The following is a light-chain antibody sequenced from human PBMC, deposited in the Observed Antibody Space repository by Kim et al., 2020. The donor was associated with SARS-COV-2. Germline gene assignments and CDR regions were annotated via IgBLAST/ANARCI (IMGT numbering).Light chain of an antibody. CDR1: TSSIGINV. CDR2: NND. J-gene: IGLJ3*02. V-gene: IGLV1-44*01. CDR3: ATWDDSLDSRV. Sequence: QSVLTQPPSASGTPGQRVTISCSGSTSSIGINVVNWYQQLPGTAPKLLIYNNDQRPSGVPERFSGSKSGTSASLAISGLQSEDEADYYCATWDDSLDSRVFGGGTKVTVL.